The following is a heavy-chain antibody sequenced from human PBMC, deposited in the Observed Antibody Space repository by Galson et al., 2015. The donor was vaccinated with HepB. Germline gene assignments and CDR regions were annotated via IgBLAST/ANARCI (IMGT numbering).Heavy chain of an antibody. CDR1: GFTFSDYY. V-gene: IGHV3-11*06. CDR2: ISSSSSYT. D-gene: IGHD3-9*01. J-gene: IGHJ6*02. CDR3: ARDYRRYFDWLLSPTYGMDV. Sequence: SLRLSCAASGFTFSDYYMSWIRQAPGKGLEWVSYISSSSSYTNYADSVKGRFTISRDNAKNSLYLQMNSLRAEDTAVYYCARDYRRYFDWLLSPTYGMDVWGQGTTVTVSS.